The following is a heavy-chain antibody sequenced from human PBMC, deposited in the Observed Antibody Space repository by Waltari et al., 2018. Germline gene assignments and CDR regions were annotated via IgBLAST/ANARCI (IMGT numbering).Heavy chain of an antibody. Sequence: EVQLLESGGGLVQPGGSLRLSCAASGFTFGNYAMSWVRQAPGRGLGGGSVLYGGSTTYYADSVKGRFTISRDNSKNTLYLQMNSLRAEDTAVYYCAKDSSPFLEHRVYYYYYMDVWGKGTTVTVS. CDR1: GFTFGNYA. CDR2: LYGGSTT. J-gene: IGHJ6*03. D-gene: IGHD3-3*01. V-gene: IGHV3-23*03. CDR3: AKDSSPFLEHRVYYYYYMDV.